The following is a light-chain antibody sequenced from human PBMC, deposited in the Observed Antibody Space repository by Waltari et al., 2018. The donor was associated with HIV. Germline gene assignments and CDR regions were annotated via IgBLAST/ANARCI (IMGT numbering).Light chain of an antibody. Sequence: SYDLTQPPSVSVSPGRTASITCSGDKLGDKYACWYQQKPGQSPVLVINQDSKRPSGIPERFSGSNSGNTATLTISGTQAMDEADYYCQAWDSSTAEFGGGTKLTVL. CDR2: QDS. CDR1: KLGDKY. CDR3: QAWDSSTAE. J-gene: IGLJ2*01. V-gene: IGLV3-1*01.